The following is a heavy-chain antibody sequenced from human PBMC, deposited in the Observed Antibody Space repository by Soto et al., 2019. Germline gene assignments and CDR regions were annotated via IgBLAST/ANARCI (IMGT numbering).Heavy chain of an antibody. CDR1: GSSISSSNY. D-gene: IGHD6-6*01. CDR2: INHSGST. V-gene: IGHV4-4*02. J-gene: IGHJ4*02. Sequence: SETLSLTCAVSGSSISSSNYWSWVRQPPGKGLEWIGEINHSGSTNYNPSLKSRVTISVDTSKNQFSLNLSSVTAADTAVYYCARTSRFAYWGQGTLVTVSS. CDR3: ARTSRFAY.